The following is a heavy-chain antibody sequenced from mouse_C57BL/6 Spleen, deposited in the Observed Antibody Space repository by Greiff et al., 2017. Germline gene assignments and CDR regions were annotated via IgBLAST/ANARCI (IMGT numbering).Heavy chain of an antibody. CDR2: IDPENGDT. CDR1: GFNIKDDY. Sequence: DVQLQQSGAELVRPGASVKLSCTASGFNIKDDYMHWVKQRPEQGLEWIGWIDPENGDTEYASKFQGKATITADTSSNTAYLQLSSLTSEDTAVYYCTTRGNYDWYFDVWGTGTTVTVSS. D-gene: IGHD2-1*01. CDR3: TTRGNYDWYFDV. V-gene: IGHV14-4*01. J-gene: IGHJ1*03.